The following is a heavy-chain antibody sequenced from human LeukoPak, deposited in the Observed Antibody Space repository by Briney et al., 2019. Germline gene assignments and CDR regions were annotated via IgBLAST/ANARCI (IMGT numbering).Heavy chain of an antibody. J-gene: IGHJ4*02. D-gene: IGHD3-22*01. CDR3: AREGHDSSGYYLDY. Sequence: GGSLRLSCAASGFTFDDYGMSWVRQAPGKGLEWVSGINWNGGSTGYADSVKGRFTISRDNAKNSLYLQMNSLRAEDTALYYCAREGHDSSGYYLDYWGQGTLVTVSS. CDR2: INWNGGST. CDR1: GFTFDDYG. V-gene: IGHV3-20*04.